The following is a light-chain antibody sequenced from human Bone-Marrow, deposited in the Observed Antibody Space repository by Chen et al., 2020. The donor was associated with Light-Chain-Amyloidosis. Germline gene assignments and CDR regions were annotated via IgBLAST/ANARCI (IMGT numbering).Light chain of an antibody. J-gene: IGLJ2*01. CDR3: QSADSSGTYEVI. CDR2: RDT. V-gene: IGLV3-25*03. Sequence: SYELTQPPSVTVSPGQTARITCSGDDLPTKYAYWYQQKPGQDPVLVIHRDTERPSGISERFSGSSSWTTATLTISGVQAEDEADYHCQSADSSGTYEVIFGVGTKLTVL. CDR1: DLPTKY.